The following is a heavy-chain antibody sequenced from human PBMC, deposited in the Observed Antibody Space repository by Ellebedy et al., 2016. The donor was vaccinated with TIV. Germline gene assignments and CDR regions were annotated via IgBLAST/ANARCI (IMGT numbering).Heavy chain of an antibody. D-gene: IGHD3-10*01. CDR2: IIPIFGTA. CDR1: GGTFSSYA. J-gene: IGHJ4*02. V-gene: IGHV1-69*13. CDR3: ARVSTWFGELQRMATPFDY. Sequence: AASVKVSCKASGGTFSSYAISWVRQAPGQGLEWMGGIIPIFGTANYAQKFQGRVTITADESTSTAYMELSSRRSEDTAVYYCARVSTWFGELQRMATPFDYWGQGTLVTVSS.